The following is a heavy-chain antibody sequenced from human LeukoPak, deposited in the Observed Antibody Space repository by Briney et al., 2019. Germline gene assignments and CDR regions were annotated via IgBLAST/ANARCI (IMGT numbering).Heavy chain of an antibody. D-gene: IGHD5-24*01. CDR1: GYTFTSYA. CDR3: ARTGDGYNFDPYYFDY. J-gene: IGHJ4*02. V-gene: IGHV1-3*01. Sequence: ASVKVSCKASGYTFTSYAMHWVRQAPGQRLEWMGWINAGNGNTKYSQKFQGRVTITRDTSASTAYMELSSLRSGDTAVYYCARTGDGYNFDPYYFDYWGQGTLVTVSS. CDR2: INAGNGNT.